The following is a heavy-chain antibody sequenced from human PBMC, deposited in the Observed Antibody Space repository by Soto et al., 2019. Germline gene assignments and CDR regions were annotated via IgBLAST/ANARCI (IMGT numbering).Heavy chain of an antibody. CDR1: GYTFTSYA. CDR2: INAGNGNT. Sequence: ASVKVSCKASGYTFTSYAMHWVRQAPGQRLEWMGWINAGNGNTKYSQKFQGRVTITRDTSASTAYMELSSLRSEDTAVYYCARDYSSPLSNFDYWGKGALVSLL. V-gene: IGHV1-3*01. J-gene: IGHJ4*02. CDR3: ARDYSSPLSNFDY. D-gene: IGHD1-26*01.